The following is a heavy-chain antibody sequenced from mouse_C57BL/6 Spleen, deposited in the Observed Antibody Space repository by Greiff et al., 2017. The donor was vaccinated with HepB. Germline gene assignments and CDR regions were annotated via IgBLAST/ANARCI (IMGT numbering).Heavy chain of an antibody. Sequence: QVQLQQSGPELVKPGASVKISCKASGYAFSSSWMNWVKQRPGKGLEWIGRIYPGDGDTNYNGKFKGKATLTEDKSSSTAYLQLSSLTSEDSAVYFCASRTAFDYWGQGTTLTVSS. V-gene: IGHV1-82*01. CDR3: ASRTAFDY. J-gene: IGHJ2*01. CDR1: GYAFSSSW. D-gene: IGHD3-3*01. CDR2: IYPGDGDT.